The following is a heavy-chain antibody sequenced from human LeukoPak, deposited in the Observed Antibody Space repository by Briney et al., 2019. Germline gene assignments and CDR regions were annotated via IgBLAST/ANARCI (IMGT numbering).Heavy chain of an antibody. J-gene: IGHJ3*02. CDR1: GASITNNNW. CDR2: IYHSGNT. D-gene: IGHD2-21*01. Sequence: PSETLSLTCAVSGASITNNNWWSWVRQPPGKGLEWVGEIYHSGNTNYNPSPKSRVTISVDKSKNQLSLKLDSVTAADTAVYYCVREFADDAFDIWGQGTMVTVSS. V-gene: IGHV4-4*02. CDR3: VREFADDAFDI.